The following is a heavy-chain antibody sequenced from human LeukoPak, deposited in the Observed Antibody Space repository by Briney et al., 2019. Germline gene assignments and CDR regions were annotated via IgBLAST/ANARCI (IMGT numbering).Heavy chain of an antibody. CDR3: ARVGAPPSNYRYYYYYMDV. CDR1: GGSISSYY. D-gene: IGHD4-11*01. J-gene: IGHJ6*03. V-gene: IGHV4-59*01. Sequence: PSETLSLTCTVSGGSISSYYWSWIRQPPGKGLEWIGEIYYSGSTKYNPSLKSRVTISEDTSKNQFSLKLSSVTAADTALYYCARVGAPPSNYRYYYYYMDVWGKGTTVTVSS. CDR2: IYYSGST.